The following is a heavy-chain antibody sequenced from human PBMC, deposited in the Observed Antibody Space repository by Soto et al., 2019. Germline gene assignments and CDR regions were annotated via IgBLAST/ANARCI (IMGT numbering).Heavy chain of an antibody. CDR1: GFTFSSHG. CDR2: ISHDGQNE. CDR3: AKERMEQYQLLPFFDY. V-gene: IGHV3-30*18. J-gene: IGHJ4*02. D-gene: IGHD2-2*01. Sequence: PGGSLRLSCAASGFTFSSHGMHWLRQAPGKGLEWVTVISHDGQNEYYADSVKGRFTIFRDNSKNTLYLQMNSLRAEDTAVYYCAKERMEQYQLLPFFDYWGQGT.